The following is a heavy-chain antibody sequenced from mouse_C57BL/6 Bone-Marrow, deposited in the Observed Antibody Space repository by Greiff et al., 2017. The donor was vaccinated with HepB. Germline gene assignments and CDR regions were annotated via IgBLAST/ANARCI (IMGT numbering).Heavy chain of an antibody. D-gene: IGHD6-1*01. J-gene: IGHJ2*01. CDR2: ISDGGSYT. Sequence: EVMLVESGGGLVKPGGSLKLSCAASGFTFSSYAMSWVRQTPEKRLEWVATISDGGSYTYYPDNVKGRFTISRDNAKNNLYLQMSHLKSEDTAMYYCARDQLARGFFDYWGQGTTLTVSS. CDR1: GFTFSSYA. V-gene: IGHV5-4*01. CDR3: ARDQLARGFFDY.